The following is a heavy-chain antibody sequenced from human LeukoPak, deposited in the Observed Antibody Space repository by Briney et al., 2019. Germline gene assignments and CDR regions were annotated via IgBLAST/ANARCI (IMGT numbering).Heavy chain of an antibody. CDR3: ARDAADYYDSSGYSCGY. Sequence: PGGSLRLSCAASGFTFSSYSMNWVRQAPGKGLEWVSSISSSSSYIYYADSVKGRFTISRDNAKNSLYLQMNSLRAEDTAVYYCARDAADYYDSSGYSCGYWGQGTLVTVSS. CDR2: ISSSSSYI. V-gene: IGHV3-21*01. J-gene: IGHJ4*02. D-gene: IGHD3-22*01. CDR1: GFTFSSYS.